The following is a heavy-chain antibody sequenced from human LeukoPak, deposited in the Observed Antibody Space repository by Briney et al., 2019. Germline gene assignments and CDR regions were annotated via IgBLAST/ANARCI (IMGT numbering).Heavy chain of an antibody. Sequence: SVKVSCKASGGTLSSYAISWVRQAPGQGLEWMGGIIPIFGTANYAQKFQGRVTITADESTSTAYMELSSLRSEDTAVYYCARSHFNCSGGSCYVFNWFDPWGQGTLVTVSS. J-gene: IGHJ5*02. CDR1: GGTLSSYA. V-gene: IGHV1-69*13. CDR3: ARSHFNCSGGSCYVFNWFDP. D-gene: IGHD2-15*01. CDR2: IIPIFGTA.